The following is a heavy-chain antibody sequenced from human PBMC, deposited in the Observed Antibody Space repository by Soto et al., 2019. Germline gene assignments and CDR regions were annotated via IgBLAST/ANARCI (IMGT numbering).Heavy chain of an antibody. CDR1: GGSISSGGYY. CDR2: IYYSGST. J-gene: IGHJ4*02. CDR3: ARVFDSSGWYAHFDY. V-gene: IGHV4-31*03. Sequence: QVQLQESGSGLVKPSQTLSLTCTVSGGSISSGGYYWSWIRQHPGKGLEWIGYIYYSGSTYYNPSLKSRVTISVDTSKNQFSLKLSSVTAADTAVYYCARVFDSSGWYAHFDYWGQGTLVTVSS. D-gene: IGHD6-19*01.